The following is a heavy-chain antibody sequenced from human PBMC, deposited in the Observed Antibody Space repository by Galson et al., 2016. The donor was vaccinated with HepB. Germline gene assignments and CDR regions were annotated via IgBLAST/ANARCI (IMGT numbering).Heavy chain of an antibody. CDR3: ARDQGYYGSSGYRNNYFYY. J-gene: IGHJ4*02. D-gene: IGHD3-22*01. V-gene: IGHV4-4*02. Sequence: ETLSLTCGVSGGSINSNNWWIWVRQPPGKGLEWIGEVYHSGSTTYNPSPQSRVTISVDNSKDQFSLTLTSVTAADTAVYYCARDQGYYGSSGYRNNYFYYWGQGILVTVSS. CDR1: GGSINSNNW. CDR2: VYHSGST.